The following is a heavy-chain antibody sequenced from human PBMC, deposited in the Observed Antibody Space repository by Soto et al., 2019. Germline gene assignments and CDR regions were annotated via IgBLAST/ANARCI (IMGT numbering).Heavy chain of an antibody. J-gene: IGHJ4*02. CDR3: ARGYSSGWRYGSFDY. D-gene: IGHD6-19*01. CDR2: IYFSGST. CDR1: AASFSKYY. V-gene: IGHV4-59*01. Sequence: SETLSLTCTVSAASFSKYYWSWIRQPPGKGLEWIGYIYFSGSTNYNPSLKSRVTISVDTSKNQFSLKLSSVTAADTAVYYCARGYSSGWRYGSFDYWGQGTLVTVS.